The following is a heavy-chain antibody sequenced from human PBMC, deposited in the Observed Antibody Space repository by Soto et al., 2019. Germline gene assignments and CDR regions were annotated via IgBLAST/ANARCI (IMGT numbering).Heavy chain of an antibody. CDR1: GGSISSSSYY. J-gene: IGHJ4*02. V-gene: IGHV4-39*01. D-gene: IGHD2-15*01. Sequence: SETLSLTCTVSGGSISSSSYYWGWIRQPPEKELVLIWIFYYSGSTYYNSSLKSRVTISVATSKNQFSLKLSSVTAADTAVYYCARYSGYCSGGSCYGEYYFYYWGQGTLVPSPQ. CDR2: FYYSGST. CDR3: ARYSGYCSGGSCYGEYYFYY.